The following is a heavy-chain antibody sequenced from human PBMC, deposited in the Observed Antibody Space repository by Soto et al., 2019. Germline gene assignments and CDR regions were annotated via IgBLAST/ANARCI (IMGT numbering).Heavy chain of an antibody. CDR3: ARNPYSSSSPWFDP. Sequence: SETLYLASTVSGDSSSSSAYYWSWIRQHPGKGLEWIGYIYYSGSTYYNPSLKSRVTISVDTSKNQFSLKLTSVTAADTAVYYCARNPYSSSSPWFDPSGQGTLVTVSS. V-gene: IGHV4-31*03. CDR1: GDSSSSSAYY. CDR2: IYYSGST. J-gene: IGHJ5*02. D-gene: IGHD6-6*01.